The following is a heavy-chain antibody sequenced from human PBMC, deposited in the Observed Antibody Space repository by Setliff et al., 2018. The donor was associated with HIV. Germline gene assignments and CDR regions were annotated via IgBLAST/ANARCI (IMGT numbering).Heavy chain of an antibody. Sequence: SETLSLTCTVSGGSVGSGSYYWSWIRQSPGKGLEWIGYIYYSGITTYNPSLKSRVTISIDTSKNQFSLELSSVTAADTAVYFCARVRRDGNSFDDWGQGTLVTVSS. D-gene: IGHD4-4*01. CDR3: ARVRRDGNSFDD. V-gene: IGHV4-61*01. J-gene: IGHJ4*02. CDR1: GGSVGSGSYY. CDR2: IYYSGIT.